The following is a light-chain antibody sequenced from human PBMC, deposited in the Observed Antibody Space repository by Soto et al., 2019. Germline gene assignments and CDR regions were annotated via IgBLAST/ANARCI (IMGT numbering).Light chain of an antibody. J-gene: IGKJ4*01. CDR3: QQYNSYPS. Sequence: DIQMTQSPSTLSASVGDRVTITCRASQSISSWLAWYQQKPGKAPKLLIYKASSLESGVPSRFSSSGSGTEFTLTISSLQPDDFANYYCQQYNSYPSFGGGTKVEIK. CDR1: QSISSW. CDR2: KAS. V-gene: IGKV1-5*03.